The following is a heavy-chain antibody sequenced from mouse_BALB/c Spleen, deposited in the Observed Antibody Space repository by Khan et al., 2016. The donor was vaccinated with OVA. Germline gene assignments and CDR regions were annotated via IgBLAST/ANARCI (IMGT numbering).Heavy chain of an antibody. V-gene: IGHV5-6-5*01. CDR2: ISSGGNT. CDR1: GFTFSNYA. J-gene: IGHJ3*01. CDR3: ARDDWFAY. Sequence: EVELVESGGGLVKPGESLKLSCAASGFTFSNYAMSWVRQTPEKRLEWVASISSGGNTYYTASVKGRFTISRDNARNLLSLQMSSLRSEDTAMYYCARDDWFAYWGQGTLVTVSA.